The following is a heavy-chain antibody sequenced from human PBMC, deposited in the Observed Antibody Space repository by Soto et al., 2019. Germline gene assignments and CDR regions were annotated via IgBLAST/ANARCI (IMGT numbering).Heavy chain of an antibody. CDR3: ARDVGYVRYYFDF. Sequence: PGGSLRLSCASSGFTFSTYSMTWVRQAPAKGLEWVSYISNTGNTIYYADSVKGRFTISRDNAKNSLYLQMNSLRDEDTAVYYCARDVGYVRYYFDFWGQGTVVTVSS. CDR1: GFTFSTYS. CDR2: ISNTGNTI. D-gene: IGHD2-8*02. V-gene: IGHV3-48*02. J-gene: IGHJ4*02.